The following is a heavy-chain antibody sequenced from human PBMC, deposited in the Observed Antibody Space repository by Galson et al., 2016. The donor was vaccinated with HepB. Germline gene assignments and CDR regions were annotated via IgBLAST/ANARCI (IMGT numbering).Heavy chain of an antibody. J-gene: IGHJ4*02. V-gene: IGHV3-7*01. CDR1: GFGFGVFW. CDR3: ARRNSLED. CDR2: IKYDGSEQ. Sequence: SLRLSCAGSGFGFGVFWMNWVRQAPGEGLEWVANIKYDGSEQNYADSVKGRFTISRDNAKNSVDLQMFRLRADDTAVYYCARRNSLEDWGQGALVTVSS. D-gene: IGHD1-7*01.